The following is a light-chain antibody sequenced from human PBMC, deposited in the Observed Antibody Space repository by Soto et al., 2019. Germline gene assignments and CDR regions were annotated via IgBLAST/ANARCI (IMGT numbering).Light chain of an antibody. CDR1: SSDVGGYNH. J-gene: IGLJ3*02. CDR3: NPYTNTDTFWV. Sequence: QSALTQPASVSGSPGQSITISCTGTSSDVGGYNHVSWYQQHSGKVPKVIIYEVSNRPSGVSDRFSGSKSGNTASLTISGLQPEDEADYYCNPYTNTDTFWVFGGGTKLTVL. CDR2: EVS. V-gene: IGLV2-14*01.